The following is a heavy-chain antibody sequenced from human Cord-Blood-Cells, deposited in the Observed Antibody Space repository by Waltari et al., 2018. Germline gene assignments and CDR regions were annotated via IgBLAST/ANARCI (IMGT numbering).Heavy chain of an antibody. J-gene: IGHJ3*02. CDR1: GGSFSGYY. D-gene: IGHD6-13*01. CDR2: INHSGST. V-gene: IGHV4-34*01. Sequence: QVQLQPWGAGLLKPSEPLSLTCAVYGGSFSGYYWRWIRQPPGQGLEWIGEINHSGSTNYNPSLKSRVTISVDTSKNQFSLKLSSVTAADTAVYYCAREGADYVAAAGDDAFDIWGQGTMVTVSS. CDR3: AREGADYVAAAGDDAFDI.